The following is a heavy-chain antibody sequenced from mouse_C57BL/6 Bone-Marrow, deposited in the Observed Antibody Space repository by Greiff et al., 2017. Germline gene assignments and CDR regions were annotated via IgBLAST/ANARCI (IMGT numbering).Heavy chain of an antibody. V-gene: IGHV1-55*01. D-gene: IGHD1-1*01. Sequence: QVQLQQPGAELVKPGASVKMSCKASGYTFTSYWITWVKQRPGQGLEWIGDIYPGSGSTNYNEKFKSKAKLTVDTSSSTDYMQLSSLTSEDSAVYYCARESIYYYGSSYVLYWYFDVWGTGTTVTVSS. CDR1: GYTFTSYW. CDR3: ARESIYYYGSSYVLYWYFDV. J-gene: IGHJ1*03. CDR2: IYPGSGST.